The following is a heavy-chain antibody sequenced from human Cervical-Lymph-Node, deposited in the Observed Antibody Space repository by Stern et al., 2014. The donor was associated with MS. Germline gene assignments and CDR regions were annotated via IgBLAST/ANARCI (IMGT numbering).Heavy chain of an antibody. J-gene: IGHJ2*01. CDR3: ARVAVAAPRYFDL. CDR1: GYTFTDYY. CDR2: IHPNSGGT. D-gene: IGHD6-19*01. Sequence: QLVESGAEVKKPGASVKVSCKASGYTFTDYYMHWVRQAPGQGLEWMGRIHPNSGGTIYAQKFQGRVTMTRDTSISTAYMELSRLRSDDAAVYYCARVAVAAPRYFDLWGRGTLVTVSS. V-gene: IGHV1-2*06.